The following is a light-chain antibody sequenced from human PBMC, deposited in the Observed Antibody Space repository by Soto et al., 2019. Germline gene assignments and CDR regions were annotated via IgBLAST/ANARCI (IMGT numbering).Light chain of an antibody. CDR2: LVS. Sequence: EIVMTQSPLSLPATPGEPASISCRSSQSLLHSSGYNYLHWYLQKPGQSPQLLIYLVSTRASGVPDRFSGSGSGIDFTLKISRVEAEDVGVYYCMQDLQTPYTFGQGTKLEIK. J-gene: IGKJ2*01. V-gene: IGKV2-28*01. CDR1: QSLLHSSGYNY. CDR3: MQDLQTPYT.